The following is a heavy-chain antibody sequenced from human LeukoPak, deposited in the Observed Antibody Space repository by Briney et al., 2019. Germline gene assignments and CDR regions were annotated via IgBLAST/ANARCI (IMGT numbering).Heavy chain of an antibody. D-gene: IGHD1-26*01. CDR2: ISWNSVRV. CDR3: VKDMSGSNDAFDI. CDR1: GFTFNDYA. V-gene: IGHV3-9*03. Sequence: GGSLRLSCAASGFTFNDYAMHWVRQAPGKGVEGGARISWNSVRVDYADSVKGRFTIARDNAKNSLYLQMNSLRAEDMALYYCVKDMSGSNDAFDIWGQGTMVTVS. J-gene: IGHJ3*02.